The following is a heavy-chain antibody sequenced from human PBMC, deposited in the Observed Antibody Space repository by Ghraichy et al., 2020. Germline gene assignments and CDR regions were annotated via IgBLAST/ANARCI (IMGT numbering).Heavy chain of an antibody. V-gene: IGHV4-30-2*01. CDR2: IYHSGST. D-gene: IGHD3-22*01. J-gene: IGHJ5*02. Sequence: SETLSLTCAVSGGSISSGGYSWSWIRQPPGKGLEWIGYIYHSGSTYYNPSLKSRVTISVDRSKNQFSLKLSSVTAADTAVYYCARTVDYDSSGYYYTASNNWFDPWGQGPLVTVSS. CDR1: GGSISSGGYS. CDR3: ARTVDYDSSGYYYTASNNWFDP.